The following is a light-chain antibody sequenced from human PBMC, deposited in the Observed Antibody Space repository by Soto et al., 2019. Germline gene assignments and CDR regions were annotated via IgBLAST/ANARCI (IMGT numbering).Light chain of an antibody. J-gene: IGKJ5*01. Sequence: EIVMTQSPTTLSVSPGERATLSCRASQSVSSNLAWYQQKPGQAPRPLIYGASTRATGIPARFSGSGSGTDFTLTISSLEPEDSAVYYCQQRSNWPSITFGQGTRLEIK. CDR2: GAS. CDR1: QSVSSN. CDR3: QQRSNWPSIT. V-gene: IGKV3-11*01.